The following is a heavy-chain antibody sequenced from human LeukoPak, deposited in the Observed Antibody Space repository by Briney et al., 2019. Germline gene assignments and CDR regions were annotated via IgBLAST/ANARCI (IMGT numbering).Heavy chain of an antibody. CDR1: GGSFSGYY. CDR2: INHSGST. V-gene: IGHV4-34*01. J-gene: IGHJ4*02. CDR3: ASSSHQGSRAGWEAYYFDY. Sequence: PSETLSLTCAVYGGSFSGYYWSWIRQPPGKGMEWIGEINHSGSTNYNPSLKSRVTISVDTSKNQFSLKLSSVTAADTAVYYCASSSHQGSRAGWEAYYFDYWGQGTLVTVSS. D-gene: IGHD6-19*01.